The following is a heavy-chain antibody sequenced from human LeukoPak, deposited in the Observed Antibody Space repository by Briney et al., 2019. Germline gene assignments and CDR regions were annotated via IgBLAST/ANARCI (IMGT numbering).Heavy chain of an antibody. V-gene: IGHV3-74*01. J-gene: IGHJ4*02. CDR3: ALYSSSRGFDY. CDR2: INTDGSST. CDR1: GFTFSSYW. D-gene: IGHD6-13*01. Sequence: QSGGSLRLSCAASGFTFSSYWMHWVRQAPGKGLVWVSRINTDGSSTSYADSVKGRFTISRDNAKNTLYLQMNSLRAEDTAVYYCALYSSSRGFDYWGQGTLVTVSS.